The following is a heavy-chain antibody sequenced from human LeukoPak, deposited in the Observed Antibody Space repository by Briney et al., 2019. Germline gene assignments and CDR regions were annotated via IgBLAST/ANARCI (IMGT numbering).Heavy chain of an antibody. J-gene: IGHJ4*02. V-gene: IGHV3-21*01. CDR3: ASSFPRRDDYISNYFDY. Sequence: GGSLRLSCAASGFTFSTYSMNWVRQAPGRRLEWVSSISSSGTYIYYADSMRGRFTISRDNSKNSLYLQMNSLRAEDTAVYYCASSFPRRDDYISNYFDYWGQGTLVTVSS. CDR1: GFTFSTYS. D-gene: IGHD5-24*01. CDR2: ISSSGTYI.